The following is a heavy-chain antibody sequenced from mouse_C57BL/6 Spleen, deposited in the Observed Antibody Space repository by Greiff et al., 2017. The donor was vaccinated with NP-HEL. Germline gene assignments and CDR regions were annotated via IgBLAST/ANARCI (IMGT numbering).Heavy chain of an antibody. CDR1: GFSLTSYA. D-gene: IGHD2-5*01. CDR2: IWTGGGT. J-gene: IGHJ1*03. V-gene: IGHV2-9-1*01. CDR3: ARIYSNPSWYFDV. Sequence: QVQLKESGPGLVAPSHSLSITCTVSGFSLTSYAISWVRQPPGKGLEWLGVIWTGGGTNYNSALKSRLSISNDNSKSHVFLKMNSLQTDDTARYYCARIYSNPSWYFDVWGTGTTVTVSS.